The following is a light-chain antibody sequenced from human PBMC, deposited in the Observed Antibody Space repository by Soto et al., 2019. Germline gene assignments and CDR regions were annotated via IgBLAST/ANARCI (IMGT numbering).Light chain of an antibody. CDR1: KLGDKY. CDR3: QVWDSTTVV. J-gene: IGLJ2*01. V-gene: IGLV3-1*01. Sequence: SYELTQPPSVSVSPGQTASITCSGDKLGDKYACWYQQKPGQSPVLVMYQDTKRPSGIPERFSGSNSGNTATLTISGTQAMDEADYYCQVWDSTTVVFGGGTKLTVL. CDR2: QDT.